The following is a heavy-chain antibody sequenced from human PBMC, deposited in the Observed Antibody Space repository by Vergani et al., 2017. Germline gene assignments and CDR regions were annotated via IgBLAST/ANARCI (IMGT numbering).Heavy chain of an antibody. D-gene: IGHD3-22*01. J-gene: IGHJ5*02. V-gene: IGHV4-30-4*01. CDR3: ARGITMIVVVTSEGSWFDP. Sequence: QVQLQESGLGLVKPSQTLSLTCTVSGGSISSGDYYWSWIRQPPGKGLEWIGYIYYSGSTYYNPSLKSRVTISVDTSKNQFSLKLSSVTAADTAVYYCARGITMIVVVTSEGSWFDPWGQGTLVTVSS. CDR2: IYYSGST. CDR1: GGSISSGDYY.